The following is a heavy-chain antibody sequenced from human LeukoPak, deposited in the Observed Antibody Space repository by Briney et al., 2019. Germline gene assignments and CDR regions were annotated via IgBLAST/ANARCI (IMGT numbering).Heavy chain of an antibody. Sequence: ASVKVSCKASGGTFSSYAISWVRQAPGHGLEWMGGIIPIFGTANYAQKFQGRVTITTDESTSTAYMELSSLRSEDTAVYYCARGRVGATFAFDPWGQGTLLTVSS. J-gene: IGHJ5*02. CDR3: ARGRVGATFAFDP. CDR1: GGTFSSYA. D-gene: IGHD1-26*01. CDR2: IIPIFGTA. V-gene: IGHV1-69*05.